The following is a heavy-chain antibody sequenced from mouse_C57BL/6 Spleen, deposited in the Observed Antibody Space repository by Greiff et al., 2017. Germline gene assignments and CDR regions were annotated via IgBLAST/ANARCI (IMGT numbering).Heavy chain of an antibody. V-gene: IGHV5-4*01. J-gene: IGHJ2*01. Sequence: EVMLVESGGGLVKPGGSLKLSCAASGFTFSSYAMSWVRQTPEKRLEWVATISDGGSYTYYPDNVKGRFTISRDNAKNNLYLQMSHLKSEDTAMYYCARDEGLRHGFDYWGQGTTLTVSS. CDR1: GFTFSSYA. D-gene: IGHD2-4*01. CDR3: ARDEGLRHGFDY. CDR2: ISDGGSYT.